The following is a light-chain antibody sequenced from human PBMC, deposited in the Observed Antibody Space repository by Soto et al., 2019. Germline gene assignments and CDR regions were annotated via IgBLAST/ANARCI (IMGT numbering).Light chain of an antibody. V-gene: IGKV1-5*01. CDR2: DAS. Sequence: IQMTQSPSTVSASVGDSVTISCRASQPVNTFLAWYQQKPGGAPKVVIFDASNLGSGVPSRFSGSGFGTEFTLSITSLHPDDFATYYCQQYKNYSYSFGQGTKLEIK. J-gene: IGKJ2*03. CDR3: QQYKNYSYS. CDR1: QPVNTF.